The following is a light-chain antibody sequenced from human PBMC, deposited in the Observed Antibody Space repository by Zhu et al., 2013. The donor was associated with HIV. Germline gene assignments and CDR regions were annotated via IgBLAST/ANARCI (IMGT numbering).Light chain of an antibody. V-gene: IGKV3-20*01. CDR1: QIVSSNY. J-gene: IGKJ4*01. Sequence: EIVLTQSPGTLSLSPGDTVTLSCRASQIVSSNYLAWYQQKPGQAPRLLIYGASNTATGIPDRFSGSGSGTDFTLTISRLEPEDSAVYYCQEYGLSPTFGGGTKVEI. CDR2: GAS. CDR3: QEYGLSPT.